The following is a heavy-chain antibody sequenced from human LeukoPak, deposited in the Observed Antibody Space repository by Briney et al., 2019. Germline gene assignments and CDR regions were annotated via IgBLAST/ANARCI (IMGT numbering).Heavy chain of an antibody. J-gene: IGHJ4*02. CDR3: AREVDLHDYVDY. Sequence: SETLSLTCTVSGGSISSGGYYWSWIRQHPGKGLEWIGHIYYSGSTYYNPSLKSRVTISVDTSKNQFSLKLSSVTAADTAVYYCAREVDLHDYVDYWGQGTLVTVSS. V-gene: IGHV4-31*03. D-gene: IGHD4-11*01. CDR2: IYYSGST. CDR1: GGSISSGGYY.